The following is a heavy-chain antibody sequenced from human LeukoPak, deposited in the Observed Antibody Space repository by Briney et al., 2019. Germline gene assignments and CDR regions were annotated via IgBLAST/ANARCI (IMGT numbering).Heavy chain of an antibody. J-gene: IGHJ4*02. CDR1: GGSISSRNW. CDR2: ISHSGST. Sequence: SETLSLTCTVSGGSISSRNWWSWVRQPPGKGLEWLGEISHSGSTDYNPSLKSRVTISLDKSKNQFSLKLNSVTAADTAVYYCARVSGAMIDYWGQGALVTVSS. CDR3: ARVSGAMIDY. V-gene: IGHV4-4*02. D-gene: IGHD3-10*01.